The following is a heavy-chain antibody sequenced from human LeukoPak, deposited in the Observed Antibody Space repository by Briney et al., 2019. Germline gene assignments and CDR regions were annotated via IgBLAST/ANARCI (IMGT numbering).Heavy chain of an antibody. CDR2: IHYSEST. J-gene: IGHJ3*02. D-gene: IGHD3-10*01. V-gene: IGHV4-59*08. CDR3: ASRSGSFSDALDI. CDR1: GGSIRSYY. Sequence: SETLSLTCTVSGGSIRSYYWNWIRQPPGKGLEWIGYIHYSESTKYNPSLKSRVTMSVDTSKNQFSLKLSSVTAADTAVYYCASRSGSFSDALDIWGQGTLVTVSS.